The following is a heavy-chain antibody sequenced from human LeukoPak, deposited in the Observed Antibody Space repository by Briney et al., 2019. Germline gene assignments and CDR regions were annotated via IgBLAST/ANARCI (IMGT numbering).Heavy chain of an antibody. CDR1: GLTVSNYE. J-gene: IGHJ6*04. CDR3: AELGITMIGGV. V-gene: IGHV3-48*03. Sequence: GGSLRLSCAASGLTVSNYEMSWVRQAPGKGLEWLSYISSSGSTIYYADSVKGRFTISRDNAKNSLYLQMNSLRAEDTAVYYCAELGITMIGGVWGKGTTVTISS. D-gene: IGHD3-10*02. CDR2: ISSSGSTI.